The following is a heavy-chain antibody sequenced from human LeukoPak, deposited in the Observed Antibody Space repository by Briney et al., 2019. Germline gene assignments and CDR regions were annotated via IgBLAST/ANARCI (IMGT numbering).Heavy chain of an antibody. CDR3: AKGMEWVVVPAALDV. CDR2: ISGSTSTI. Sequence: PGGSLRLSCAASGFTFSNYAMSWVRQAPGKGLEWVSAISGSTSTILYADSVKGRFTISRDNSMDTLFLQMNSLRAEDTALYYCAKGMEWVVVPAALDVWGQGTTVTVSS. CDR1: GFTFSNYA. J-gene: IGHJ6*02. D-gene: IGHD2-2*01. V-gene: IGHV3-23*01.